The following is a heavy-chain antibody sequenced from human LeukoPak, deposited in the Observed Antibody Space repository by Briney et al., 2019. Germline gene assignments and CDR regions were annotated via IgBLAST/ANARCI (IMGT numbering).Heavy chain of an antibody. D-gene: IGHD2-15*01. CDR1: GTTLSNYG. CDR3: ARDCSGGTCYLDY. V-gene: IGHV1-18*01. Sequence: ASVKVSCKASGTTLSNYGITWVRQAPGQGREWMGWISAYNGNTNYAQKFQGRATMTTDTSTSTAYMELRSLRSDDTALYYCARDCSGGTCYLDYWGQGTLVTVSS. J-gene: IGHJ4*02. CDR2: ISAYNGNT.